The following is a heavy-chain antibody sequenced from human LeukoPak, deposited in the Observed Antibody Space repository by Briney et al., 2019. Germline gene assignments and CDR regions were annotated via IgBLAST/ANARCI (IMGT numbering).Heavy chain of an antibody. J-gene: IGHJ4*02. CDR1: GYTFTGYY. CDR2: INPSGGST. V-gene: IGHV1-46*01. D-gene: IGHD2-15*01. CDR3: ARDRGYCSRSSCDPDY. Sequence: ASVKVSCKASGYTFTGYYMHRVRQAPGQGLEWMGIINPSGGSTSYAQKFQGRVTMTRDTSTSTVYMELSSLRSEDTAVYYCARDRGYCSRSSCDPDYWGQGTLVTVSS.